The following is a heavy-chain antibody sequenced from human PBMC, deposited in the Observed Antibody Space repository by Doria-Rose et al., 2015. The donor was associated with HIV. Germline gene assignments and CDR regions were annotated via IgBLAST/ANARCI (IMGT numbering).Heavy chain of an antibody. V-gene: IGHV2-26*01. CDR3: ARIKSSRWYHKYYFDF. CDR1: GVSLSSPGMG. Sequence: QITLRESGPVLVKPTETHTLTCTVSGVSLSSPGMGVSWIRQPPGKALEWLANTFLDDERSYKTSLKSRLTISRGTSKSQVVHTMTDMDPVDAATYYCARIKSSRWYHKYYFDFWGQGTLVIVSA. D-gene: IGHD6-13*01. CDR2: TFLDDER. J-gene: IGHJ4*02.